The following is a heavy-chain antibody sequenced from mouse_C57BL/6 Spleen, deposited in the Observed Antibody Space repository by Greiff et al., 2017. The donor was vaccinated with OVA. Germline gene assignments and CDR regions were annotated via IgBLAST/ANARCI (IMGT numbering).Heavy chain of an antibody. Sequence: QVQLQQPGAELVKPGASVKLSCKASGYTFTSYWMQWVKQRPGQGLEWIGEIDPSGSYTNYTQKFKGKATLTVDTSSSTAYMQLSSLTSEDAAVYYCARGSNYGGFAYWGQGTLVTVSA. CDR3: ARGSNYGGFAY. CDR1: GYTFTSYW. CDR2: IDPSGSYT. D-gene: IGHD2-5*01. V-gene: IGHV1-50*01. J-gene: IGHJ3*01.